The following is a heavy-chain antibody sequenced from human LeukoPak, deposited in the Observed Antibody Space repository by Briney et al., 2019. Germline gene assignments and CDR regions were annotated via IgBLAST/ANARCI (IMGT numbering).Heavy chain of an antibody. CDR3: ARDRDNYDFWSGLTSYYFDY. Sequence: GGSLRLSCAASGFTFSTYVIYCGRQAPGKRLGRVAGISYDGSNKYYADSVKGRFTISRDNSKNTLYLQMNSLRAEDTAVYYCARDRDNYDFWSGLTSYYFDYWGQGTLVTVSS. CDR1: GFTFSTYV. J-gene: IGHJ4*02. CDR2: ISYDGSNK. D-gene: IGHD3-3*01. V-gene: IGHV3-30*04.